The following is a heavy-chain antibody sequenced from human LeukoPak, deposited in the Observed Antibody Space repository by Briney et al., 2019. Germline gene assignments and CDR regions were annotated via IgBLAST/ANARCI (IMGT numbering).Heavy chain of an antibody. D-gene: IGHD6-19*01. CDR2: INSDGTIT. CDR3: ARVAVAGTINFDY. V-gene: IGHV3-74*01. J-gene: IGHJ4*02. Sequence: PGGSLRLSCAASRFTFSSYWMHWVRQAPGKGLVWVSRINSDGTITTYADSVKGRFTISRDNAKNTLYLQMNSLRAEDTAVYFCARVAVAGTINFDYWGQGTLVNVSS. CDR1: RFTFSSYW.